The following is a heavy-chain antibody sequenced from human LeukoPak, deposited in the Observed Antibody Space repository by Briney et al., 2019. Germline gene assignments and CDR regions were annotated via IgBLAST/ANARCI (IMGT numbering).Heavy chain of an antibody. J-gene: IGHJ4*02. V-gene: IGHV4-34*01. CDR1: GGSISSYY. Sequence: SETLSLTCTVSGGSISSYYWSWIRQPPGKGLEWIGEINHSGSTNYNPSLKSRVTISVDTSKNQFSLKLSSVTAADTAVYYCAAHPKGKYYYGSGSYYNAAKEYYFDYWGQGTLVTVSS. CDR3: AAHPKGKYYYGSGSYYNAAKEYYFDY. CDR2: INHSGST. D-gene: IGHD3-10*01.